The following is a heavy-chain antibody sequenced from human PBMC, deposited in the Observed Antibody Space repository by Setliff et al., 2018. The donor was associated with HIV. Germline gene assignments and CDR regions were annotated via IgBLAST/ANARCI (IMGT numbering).Heavy chain of an antibody. Sequence: GSLRLSCAGSGFTLRSYAMYWVRQAPGKGLEWVAGISGAGATTYYADSVKGRFTISRDNSKDTLYLQMNSLRAEDTAVYYCAKDGYSDYLNSYFDYWGQGTLVTVSS. CDR3: AKDGYSDYLNSYFDY. V-gene: IGHV3-23*01. CDR2: ISGAGATT. J-gene: IGHJ4*02. CDR1: GFTLRSYA. D-gene: IGHD4-17*01.